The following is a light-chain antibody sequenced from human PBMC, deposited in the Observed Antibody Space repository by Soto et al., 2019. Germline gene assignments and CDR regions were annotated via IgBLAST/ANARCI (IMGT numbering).Light chain of an antibody. CDR3: QHYDGSPRT. CDR1: QSVNSNY. J-gene: IGKJ2*01. CDR2: GVF. Sequence: ETVLTQSPGTVFLSPGERATLSCRTSQSVNSNYLAWYQQKPGQAPRLLIYGVFNRATGIPDGFSGSGSGTDFTLTISGLEPEDFAVYYCQHYDGSPRTFGQGTKLEIK. V-gene: IGKV3-20*01.